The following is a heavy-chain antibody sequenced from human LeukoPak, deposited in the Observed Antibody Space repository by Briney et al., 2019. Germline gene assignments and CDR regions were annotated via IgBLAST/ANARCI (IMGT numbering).Heavy chain of an antibody. CDR3: ATGVYCATTTRPGYGNYYYFMDV. CDR1: GFTLSELS. V-gene: IGHV1-24*01. CDR2: FDPQDGET. Sequence: ASVKVSCKVSGFTLSELSMHWVRQAPGKGLEWVGGFDPQDGETVYAERFRDRVILTDDRSANTAYMDLSSLGAADTAVYYCATGVYCATTTRPGYGNYYYFMDVWGDGTTVTV. D-gene: IGHD2-21*01. J-gene: IGHJ6*03.